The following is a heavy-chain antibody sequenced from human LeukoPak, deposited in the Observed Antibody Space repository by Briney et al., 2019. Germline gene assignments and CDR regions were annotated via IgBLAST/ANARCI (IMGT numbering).Heavy chain of an antibody. CDR2: ISGSGGST. J-gene: IGHJ3*02. CDR3: AKDLRITMVRGAFDI. Sequence: GGTLRLSCAASGFTFSSYAMSWVRQAPGKGLEWVSAISGSGGSTYYADSVKGRFTISRDNSKNTLYLQMSSLRAEDTAVYYCAKDLRITMVRGAFDIWGQGTMVTVSS. CDR1: GFTFSSYA. V-gene: IGHV3-23*01. D-gene: IGHD3-10*01.